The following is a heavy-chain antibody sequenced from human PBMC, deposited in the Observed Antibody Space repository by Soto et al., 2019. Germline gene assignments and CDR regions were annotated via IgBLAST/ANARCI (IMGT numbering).Heavy chain of an antibody. Sequence: RASVKVSCKVSGYTLTELSMHWVRQAPGKGLEWMGGFDPEDGETMYAQKFQGRVTMTEDTSTDTAYMELSSLRSEDTAVYYCATDNPNPYDSSGSFDYCRQGTRVIASS. CDR3: ATDNPNPYDSSGSFDY. CDR1: GYTLTELS. D-gene: IGHD3-22*01. CDR2: FDPEDGET. V-gene: IGHV1-24*01. J-gene: IGHJ4*02.